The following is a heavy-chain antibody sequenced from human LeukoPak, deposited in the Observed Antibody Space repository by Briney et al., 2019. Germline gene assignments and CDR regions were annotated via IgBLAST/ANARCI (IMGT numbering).Heavy chain of an antibody. J-gene: IGHJ6*03. V-gene: IGHV4-39*07. Sequence: SETLSLTCTVSGGSISSSSYYWGWIRQPPGKGLEWIGSIYYSGSTYYNPSLKSRVTISVDTSKNQFSLKLSSVTAADTAVYYCARRVGYYGSGSFLSYYYYMDVWGKGTTVTISS. CDR3: ARRVGYYGSGSFLSYYYYMDV. CDR2: IYYSGST. D-gene: IGHD3-10*01. CDR1: GGSISSSSYY.